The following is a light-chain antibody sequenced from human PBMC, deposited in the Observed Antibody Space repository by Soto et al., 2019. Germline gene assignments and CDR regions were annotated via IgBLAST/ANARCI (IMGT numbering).Light chain of an antibody. J-gene: IGLJ2*01. CDR2: LDSDGRH. V-gene: IGLV4-69*01. Sequence: QPVLTQSPSASASLGASVKLTCTLSSGHSNYAIAWHQQQPEKGPRFLIYLDSDGRHIKGDGIPDRFSGSSSGAERYLTISSLQSEDEADYYCQTWGTDIHVVFGGGTKVTVL. CDR3: QTWGTDIHVV. CDR1: SGHSNYA.